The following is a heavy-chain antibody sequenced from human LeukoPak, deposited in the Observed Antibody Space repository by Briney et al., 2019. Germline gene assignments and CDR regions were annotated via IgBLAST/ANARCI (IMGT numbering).Heavy chain of an antibody. D-gene: IGHD5-12*01. Sequence: GASVKVSCKASGGTFSSYAISWVRQAPGQGLEWMGRIIPILGIANYAQKFQGRVTFTADKSTSTAYMELSSLRSEDTAVYYCARDSGGMKYRGYANYYGMDVWGQGTTVTVSS. V-gene: IGHV1-69*04. CDR2: IIPILGIA. J-gene: IGHJ6*02. CDR3: ARDSGGMKYRGYANYYGMDV. CDR1: GGTFSSYA.